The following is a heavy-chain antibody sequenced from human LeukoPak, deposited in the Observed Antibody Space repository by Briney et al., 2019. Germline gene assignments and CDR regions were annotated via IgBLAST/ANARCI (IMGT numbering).Heavy chain of an antibody. J-gene: IGHJ4*02. Sequence: SETLSLTCPVSGGSISSYYWSWIRQPPGKGLEWIGYIYYSGSTNYNPSLKSRVTISVDTSKNQFSLKLSSVTAADTAVYYCAGASYDSSGVHWGQGTLVTVS. CDR3: AGASYDSSGVH. V-gene: IGHV4-59*01. D-gene: IGHD3-22*01. CDR1: GGSISSYY. CDR2: IYYSGST.